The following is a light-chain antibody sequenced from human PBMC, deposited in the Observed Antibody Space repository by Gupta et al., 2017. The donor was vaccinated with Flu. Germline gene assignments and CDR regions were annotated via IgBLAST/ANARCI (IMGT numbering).Light chain of an antibody. V-gene: IGKV1-5*03. CDR2: GAS. CDR1: QSISSW. J-gene: IGKJ4*01. Sequence: DIQMTQSPSTLSAFVGDRVTITCRASQSISSWLAWYQEKPGTAPKLLIYGASSLEGGVPSRFSGSGSGTEFTLTISSLQPDDFASYYCQHDHSYPHTFGGGTKVEIK. CDR3: QHDHSYPHT.